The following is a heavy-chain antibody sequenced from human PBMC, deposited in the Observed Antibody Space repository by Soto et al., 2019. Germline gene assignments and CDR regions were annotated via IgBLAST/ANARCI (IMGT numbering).Heavy chain of an antibody. J-gene: IGHJ3*02. D-gene: IGHD3-10*01. CDR2: ISAYNGNT. V-gene: IGHV1-18*01. CDR1: GYTFTSYG. Sequence: QVRLVQSGAEVKKPGASVKVSCKASGYTFTSYGISWVRQAPGQGLEWMGWISAYNGNTNYAWKLQGRVTMTTDTCSSRAYKELRSLTSGDTGVYYCARDRAMVRGVRISDSCDIWGQATMVTVSS. CDR3: ARDRAMVRGVRISDSCDI.